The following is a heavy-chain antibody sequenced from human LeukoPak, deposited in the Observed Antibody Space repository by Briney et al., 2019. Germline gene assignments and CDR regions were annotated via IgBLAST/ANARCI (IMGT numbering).Heavy chain of an antibody. CDR1: GFTVSTNY. V-gene: IGHV3-53*01. J-gene: IGHJ6*02. CDR2: ISSAGTT. D-gene: IGHD2-21*02. CDR3: AKAGGDYYYYYAMDV. Sequence: GGSLRLSCAASGFTVSTNYMNWVRQAPGKGLEWVSVISSAGTTYYADSVKGRFTISRDNAKNTLYLQMNSLRAEDTAVYYCAKAGGDYYYYYAMDVWGQGTTVTVSS.